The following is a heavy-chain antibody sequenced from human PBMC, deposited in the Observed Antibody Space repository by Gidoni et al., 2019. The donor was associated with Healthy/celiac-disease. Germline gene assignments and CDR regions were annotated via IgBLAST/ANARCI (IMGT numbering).Heavy chain of an antibody. Sequence: QVQLVESGGGVVQPGRSLRLSCAASGFTFSSYGMHWVRQAPGKGLEWVAVISYDGSNKYYADSVKGRFTISRDNSKNTLYLQMNSLRAEDTAVYYCAKAFLVDLVRGVMIGYYYYGMDVWGQGTTVTVSS. CDR2: ISYDGSNK. J-gene: IGHJ6*02. CDR1: GFTFSSYG. D-gene: IGHD3-10*01. CDR3: AKAFLVDLVRGVMIGYYYYGMDV. V-gene: IGHV3-30*18.